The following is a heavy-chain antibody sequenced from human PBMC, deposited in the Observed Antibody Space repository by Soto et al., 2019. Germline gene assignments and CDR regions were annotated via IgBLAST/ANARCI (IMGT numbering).Heavy chain of an antibody. CDR1: EFTFSTYS. V-gene: IGHV3-21*01. Sequence: ESGGGLVKTGGSLRLSCAASEFTFSTYSMNWVHQAPGKGLEWVSSISSSSSYIYYADSVKGRFTISRDNAKNSLYLQMNSLRAEDTAVYYCARVVDYYDPYYYYGMDVWGQGTTVTVSS. D-gene: IGHD3-22*01. J-gene: IGHJ6*02. CDR2: ISSSSSYI. CDR3: ARVVDYYDPYYYYGMDV.